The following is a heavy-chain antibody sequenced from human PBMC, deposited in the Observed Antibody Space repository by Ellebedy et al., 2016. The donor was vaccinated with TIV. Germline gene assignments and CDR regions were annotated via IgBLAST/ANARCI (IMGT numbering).Heavy chain of an antibody. J-gene: IGHJ4*02. CDR1: GFTVSSNY. CDR2: IYSDADGGDT. V-gene: IGHV3-53*01. D-gene: IGHD4-23*01. CDR3: ARDAAGNGGKLDY. Sequence: GESLKISCAASGFTVSSNYMNWVRQAPGKGLEWVSVIYSDADGGDTYYADSVKGRFTISRDNSKNTLYLQMNNLRAEDTAVYYCARDAAGNGGKLDYWGQGALVTVSS.